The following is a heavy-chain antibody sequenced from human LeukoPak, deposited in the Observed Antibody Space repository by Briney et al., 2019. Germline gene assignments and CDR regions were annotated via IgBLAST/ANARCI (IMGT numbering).Heavy chain of an antibody. D-gene: IGHD3-16*02. CDR2: IYYSGST. CDR3: AKRGAWGSYRAFDY. CDR1: GGSISSSSYY. Sequence: NPSETLSLTCTVSGGSISSSSYYWGWIRQPPGKGLEWIGSIYYSGSTYYNPSLKSRVTISVDTSKNQFSLKLSSVTAADTAGYYCAKRGAWGSYRAFDYWGQGTLVTVSS. V-gene: IGHV4-39*01. J-gene: IGHJ4*02.